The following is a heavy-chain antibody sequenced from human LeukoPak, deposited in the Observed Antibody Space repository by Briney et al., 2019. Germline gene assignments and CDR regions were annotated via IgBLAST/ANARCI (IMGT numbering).Heavy chain of an antibody. D-gene: IGHD6-25*01. CDR2: MNPNSGNT. CDR3: ARSATPAPDWYFDL. CDR1: GYTFTSYD. V-gene: IGHV1-8*01. Sequence: ASVKVSCKASGYTFTSYDINWVRQATGQGLEWMGWMNPNSGNTGYAQKFQGRVTITADKSTSTAYMELSSLRSEDTAVYYCARSATPAPDWYFDLWGRGTLVTVSS. J-gene: IGHJ2*01.